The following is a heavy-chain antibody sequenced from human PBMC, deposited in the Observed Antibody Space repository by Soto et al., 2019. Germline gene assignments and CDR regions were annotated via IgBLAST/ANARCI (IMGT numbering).Heavy chain of an antibody. V-gene: IGHV3-33*01. Sequence: QEQLVESGGGVVQPGTSLRLFCAVPGGIFHGYGMHWVRQAPGKGLEWVAIIRFDGSNEEYADSVKGRFTISRDNSKNTLYLQMNTLGAEDTAVYYCARDGIGGTVFRGYLDYWGRGTVVTVSS. CDR1: GGIFHGYG. CDR3: ARDGIGGTVFRGYLDY. D-gene: IGHD1-7*01. J-gene: IGHJ4*02. CDR2: IRFDGSNE.